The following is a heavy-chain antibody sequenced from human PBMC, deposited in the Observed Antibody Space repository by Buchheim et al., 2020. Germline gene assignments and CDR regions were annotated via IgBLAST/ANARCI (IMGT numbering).Heavy chain of an antibody. J-gene: IGHJ3*02. V-gene: IGHV3-30*18. Sequence: QVQLVESGGGVVQPGRSLRLSCAASGFTFSSYGMHWVRQAPGKGLEWVAVISYDGSNKYYADSVKGRFTISRDNSKNTLYLQMNSLRAEDTAVYYCAKVAPWGYDFWSGKGFAFDIWGQGT. CDR3: AKVAPWGYDFWSGKGFAFDI. CDR1: GFTFSSYG. D-gene: IGHD3-3*01. CDR2: ISYDGSNK.